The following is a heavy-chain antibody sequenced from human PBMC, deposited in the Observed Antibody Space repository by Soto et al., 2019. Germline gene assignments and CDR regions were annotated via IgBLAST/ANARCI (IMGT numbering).Heavy chain of an antibody. CDR2: INPRSDVT. V-gene: IGHV1-2*02. D-gene: IGHD6-13*01. CDR1: GYTFTAYF. Sequence: QVQLEQSGAEVKKPGASVKVSCKASGYTFTAYFLHWVRQVPGQGFEWMAWINPRSDVTNYAQKFQGRVTVTRDTAISTVYMELNNMTFNDTAVYYCVRGSAGGGAYWGQGTQVVVSS. J-gene: IGHJ4*02. CDR3: VRGSAGGGAY.